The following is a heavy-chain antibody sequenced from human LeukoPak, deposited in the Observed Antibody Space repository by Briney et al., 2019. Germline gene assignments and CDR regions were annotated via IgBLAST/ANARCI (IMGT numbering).Heavy chain of an antibody. Sequence: PGGSLRLSCAASGFTFTTYAMSWVRQAPGKGLEWVSAISGGGGSRYHADSVKGRFTISRDTSENTLYLQMNSLRAEDTAIYYCAKGRGVGTVYFDYWGQGIPVTVSS. CDR1: GFTFTTYA. D-gene: IGHD1-26*01. CDR2: ISGGGGSR. V-gene: IGHV3-23*01. CDR3: AKGRGVGTVYFDY. J-gene: IGHJ4*02.